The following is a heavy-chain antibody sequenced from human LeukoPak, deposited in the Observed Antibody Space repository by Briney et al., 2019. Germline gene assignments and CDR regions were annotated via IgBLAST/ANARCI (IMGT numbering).Heavy chain of an antibody. D-gene: IGHD1-26*01. CDR3: ASSSSGSYYRRYGMDV. CDR1: GGSFSGFY. J-gene: IGHJ6*02. Sequence: SETLSLTCAVYGGSFSGFYWIWIRQPPGKGLEWIGEINHSGSTNYNPSLKSRVTISVDTSKNEFSLKLSSVTAADTAVYYCASSSSGSYYRRYGMDVWGQGTTVTVSS. CDR2: INHSGST. V-gene: IGHV4-34*01.